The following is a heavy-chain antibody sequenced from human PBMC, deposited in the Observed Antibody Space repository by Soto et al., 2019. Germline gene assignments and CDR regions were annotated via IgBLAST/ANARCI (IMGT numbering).Heavy chain of an antibody. D-gene: IGHD2-15*01. Sequence: HPGGSLRLSCAASGFTFSAYAMGWSRQAPGKGLEWVSGITSGGSAFYADSVKGRFTLSRDNSKNTVYLQMNSLRAEDTATYYFVKVDGRIYSGDLWGQGALVT. J-gene: IGHJ5*02. CDR2: ITSGGSA. V-gene: IGHV3-23*01. CDR1: GFTFSAYA. CDR3: VKVDGRIYSGDL.